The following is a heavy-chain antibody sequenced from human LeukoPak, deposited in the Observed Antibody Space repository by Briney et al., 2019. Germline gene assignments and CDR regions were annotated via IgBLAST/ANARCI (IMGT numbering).Heavy chain of an antibody. V-gene: IGHV1-24*01. CDR3: AREGRGYSYGGYFDY. CDR2: FDPEDGET. Sequence: ASVKVSCKVSGYTLTELSMHWVRQAPGKGLEWMGGFDPEDGETIYAQKFQGRVTMTRDTSTSTVYMELSSLRSEDTAVYYCAREGRGYSYGGYFDYWGQGTLVTVSS. CDR1: GYTLTELS. J-gene: IGHJ4*02. D-gene: IGHD5-18*01.